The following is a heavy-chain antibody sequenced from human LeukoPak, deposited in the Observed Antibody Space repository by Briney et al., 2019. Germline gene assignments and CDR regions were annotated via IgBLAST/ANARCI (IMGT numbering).Heavy chain of an antibody. V-gene: IGHV3-7*01. CDR3: ARSGAARYLDS. J-gene: IGHJ4*02. CDR1: RSTLRNFW. Sequence: GGSLRDSRADSRSTLRNFWMTWVGQAPGKGLEWVANIKEDGSEKYYVDAVKGRFIITRDDAKNSLYLQMNSLRADDTAVYYCARSGAARYLDSWGQGTLVTVSS. CDR2: IKEDGSEK. D-gene: IGHD6-6*01.